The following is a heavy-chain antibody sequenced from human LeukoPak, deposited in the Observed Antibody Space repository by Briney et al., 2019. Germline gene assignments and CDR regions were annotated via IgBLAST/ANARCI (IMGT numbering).Heavy chain of an antibody. CDR2: IIPIFGTA. J-gene: IGHJ4*02. V-gene: IGHV1-69*01. D-gene: IGHD3-22*01. Sequence: GSSVKVSCKASGGTLSSYAISWVRQAPGQGLEWMGGIIPIFGTANYAQKFQGRVTITADESTSTAYMELSSLRSEDTAVYYCATLYYYDSSGYYRNWGQGTLVTVSS. CDR3: ATLYYYDSSGYYRN. CDR1: GGTLSSYA.